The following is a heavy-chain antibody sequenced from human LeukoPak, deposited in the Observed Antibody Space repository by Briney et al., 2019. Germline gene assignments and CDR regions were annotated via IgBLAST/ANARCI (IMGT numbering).Heavy chain of an antibody. V-gene: IGHV5-51*01. CDR2: IYPGDSDT. D-gene: IGHD6-13*01. CDR1: GDDFTTYW. J-gene: IGHJ4*02. CDR3: ARRSSSWVPDY. Sequence: GESLKISCQASGDDFTTYWIGWVRQTPGRGLEWMGTIYPGDSDTRYSPSFQGQVTISADKSISTAYLQWSSLKASDTAMYYCARRSSSWVPDYWGQGTLDTVSS.